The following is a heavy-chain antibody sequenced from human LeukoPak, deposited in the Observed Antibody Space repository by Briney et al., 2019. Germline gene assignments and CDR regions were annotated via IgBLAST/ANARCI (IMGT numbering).Heavy chain of an antibody. J-gene: IGHJ3*02. CDR1: GFIYNTHG. CDR3: VRDPPMSGYAFDI. Sequence: GGSLRLSCAASGFIYNTHGMHWIRQAPGKGLEWVAFIWSNGVDKYYASSVEGRFTISRDNSKNMLFLQMNNLRAEDTAVYYCVRDPPMSGYAFDIWGQGTMVTVSS. D-gene: IGHD3-10*01. CDR2: IWSNGVDK. V-gene: IGHV3-33*01.